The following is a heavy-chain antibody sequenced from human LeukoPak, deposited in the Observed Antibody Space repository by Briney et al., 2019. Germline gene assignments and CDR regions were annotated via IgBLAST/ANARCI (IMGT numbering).Heavy chain of an antibody. CDR2: IYYSGRT. CDR1: GGSISSDY. J-gene: IGHJ4*02. CDR3: ARGFYSPAY. Sequence: SETLSLTCTVSGGSISSDYWSWIRQPPGKGLEWVGYIYYSGRTFYNPSLKSRVTMPVDTSKNQFSLKLSSVTAADTAIYYCARGFYSPAYWGQGTLVTVSS. D-gene: IGHD4-11*01. V-gene: IGHV4-59*01.